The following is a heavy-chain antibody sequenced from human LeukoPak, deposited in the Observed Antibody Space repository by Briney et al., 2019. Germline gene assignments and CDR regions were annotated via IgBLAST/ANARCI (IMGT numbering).Heavy chain of an antibody. J-gene: IGHJ4*02. V-gene: IGHV1-69*01. CDR1: GGTFSSYA. CDR2: IIPIFGTA. Sequence: GSSVKASCKASGGTFSSYAISWVRQAPGQGLEWMGGIIPIFGTANYAQKFQGRVTITADESTSTAYMELSSLRSEDTAVYYCARVYDGAYYFDYWGQGTLVTVSS. CDR3: ARVYDGAYYFDY. D-gene: IGHD4-17*01.